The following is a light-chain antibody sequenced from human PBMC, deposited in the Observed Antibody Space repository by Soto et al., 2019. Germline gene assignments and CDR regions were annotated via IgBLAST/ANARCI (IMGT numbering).Light chain of an antibody. V-gene: IGLV2-11*01. J-gene: IGLJ1*01. CDR2: DVT. CDR3: CSYAGGYIYL. CDR1: GNDVGAYNY. Sequence: QSVLTQPRSVSGSPGQSVTISCTGTGNDVGAYNYVSWYQQHPGRPPKLMIYDVTKWPLGVPERFSGSKSGNTASLTISGLQAEDEADYLCCSYAGGYIYLFGTGTKVTVL.